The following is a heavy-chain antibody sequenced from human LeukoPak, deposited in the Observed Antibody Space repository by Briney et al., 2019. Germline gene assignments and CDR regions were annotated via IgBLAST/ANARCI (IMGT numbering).Heavy chain of an antibody. Sequence: SETLSLTCTVSGASINNYYWSWIRQSPEKGLEWIGYISHSGSTHYNPSLKSRITISVDTSKIHFSLNLTSVTAADTAVYYCARGAHYHDDYGGYFDYWGQGTLVTVSS. CDR1: GASINNYY. D-gene: IGHD3-22*01. CDR2: ISHSGST. J-gene: IGHJ4*02. CDR3: ARGAHYHDDYGGYFDY. V-gene: IGHV4-59*08.